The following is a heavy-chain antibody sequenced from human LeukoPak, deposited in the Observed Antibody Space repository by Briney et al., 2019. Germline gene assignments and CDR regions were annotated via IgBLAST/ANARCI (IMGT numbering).Heavy chain of an antibody. J-gene: IGHJ4*02. V-gene: IGHV3-64*01. Sequence: PGGSLRLSCAAPGFTFSSYAMHWVRQAPGKGLEYVSAISSNGDSTYYANSVKGRFTISRDNSKNTLYLQMGSLRDEDMAVYYCARETTGTFDYWGQGTLVTVSS. CDR2: ISSNGDST. CDR3: ARETTGTFDY. D-gene: IGHD4-17*01. CDR1: GFTFSSYA.